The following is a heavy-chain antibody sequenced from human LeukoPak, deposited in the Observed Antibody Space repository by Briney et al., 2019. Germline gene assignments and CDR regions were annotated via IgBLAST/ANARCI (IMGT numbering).Heavy chain of an antibody. Sequence: PSETLSLTCTVSGGSISSYYWSWIRQPPGKGLEWIGYIYYSGSTYYNPSLKSRVTISVDTSRNQFSLKLSSVTAADTAVYYCARNTYYYGSGSLNLFDYWGQGTLVTVSS. CDR3: ARNTYYYGSGSLNLFDY. CDR1: GGSISSYY. D-gene: IGHD3-10*01. J-gene: IGHJ4*02. V-gene: IGHV4-59*08. CDR2: IYYSGST.